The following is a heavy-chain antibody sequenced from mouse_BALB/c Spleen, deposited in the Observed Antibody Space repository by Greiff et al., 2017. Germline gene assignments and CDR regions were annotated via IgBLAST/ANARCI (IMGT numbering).Heavy chain of an antibody. D-gene: IGHD1-1*01. V-gene: IGHV1-9*01. CDR2: ILPGSGST. Sequence: SGASVKISCKATGYTFSSYWIEWVKQRPGHGLEWIGEILPGSGSTNYNEKFKGKATFTADTSSNTAYMQLSSLTSEDSAVYYCARYYGSSVYYAMDYWGQGTSVTVSS. J-gene: IGHJ4*01. CDR3: ARYYGSSVYYAMDY. CDR1: GYTFSSYW.